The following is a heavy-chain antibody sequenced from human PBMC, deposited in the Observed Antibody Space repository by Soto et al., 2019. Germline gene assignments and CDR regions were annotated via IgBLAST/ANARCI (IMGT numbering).Heavy chain of an antibody. CDR1: GFTFSSYA. J-gene: IGHJ6*02. D-gene: IGHD1-26*01. V-gene: IGHV3-23*01. Sequence: PVWSLRLSCAASGFTFSSYAMSWVRQAPGKGLEWVSAISGSGGSTYYADSVKGRFTISRDNSKNTLYLQMNSLRAEDTAVYYCAKDSGGSYSTYYYYYGMDVWGQGTTVTVS. CDR2: ISGSGGST. CDR3: AKDSGGSYSTYYYYYGMDV.